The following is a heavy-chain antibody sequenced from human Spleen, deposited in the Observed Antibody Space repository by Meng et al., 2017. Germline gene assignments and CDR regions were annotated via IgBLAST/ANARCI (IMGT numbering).Heavy chain of an antibody. V-gene: IGHV1-18*01. CDR3: ARDVEDYPEPNWFDP. J-gene: IGHJ5*02. D-gene: IGHD4-11*01. CDR1: DYTFTGYG. CDR2: LGAHDGDT. Sequence: QVQPVQSGPEVKKPGASVKVSCKASDYTFTGYGVSWVRQAPGQGLEWMAWLGAHDGDTSHAPKFQGRVTVSADRPTATAYMELRSLRSDDTAVYYCARDVEDYPEPNWFDPWGQGTLVTVSS.